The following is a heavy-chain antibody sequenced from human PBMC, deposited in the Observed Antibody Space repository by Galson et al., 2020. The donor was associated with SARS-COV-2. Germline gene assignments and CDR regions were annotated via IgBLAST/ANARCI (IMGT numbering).Heavy chain of an antibody. V-gene: IGHV4-30-4*01. D-gene: IGHD3-10*01. CDR3: ARVPWGIRITMVRGGYWFDP. CDR1: GGSISSGDYY. Sequence: SENLSLTCTVSGGSISSGDYYWSWIRQPPGKGLEWIGYIYYSGSTYYNPSLKSRVTISVDTSKNQFSLKLSSVTAADTAVYYCARVPWGIRITMVRGGYWFDPWGQGTLVTVSS. J-gene: IGHJ5*02. CDR2: IYYSGST.